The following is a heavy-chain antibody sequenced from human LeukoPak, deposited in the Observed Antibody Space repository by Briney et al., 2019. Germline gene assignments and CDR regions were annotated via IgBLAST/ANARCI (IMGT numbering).Heavy chain of an antibody. J-gene: IGHJ3*02. CDR3: ARVIAAAGTDAFDI. V-gene: IGHV3-48*02. Sequence: PGGSLRLSCAASGFTFSSYSMNWVRQAPGKGLEWVSYISSSSSTIYYADSVKGRFTISRDNAKNSLYLQMNSLRDEDTAVYYCARVIAAAGTDAFDIWGQGTMVTVSS. CDR2: ISSSSSTI. D-gene: IGHD6-13*01. CDR1: GFTFSSYS.